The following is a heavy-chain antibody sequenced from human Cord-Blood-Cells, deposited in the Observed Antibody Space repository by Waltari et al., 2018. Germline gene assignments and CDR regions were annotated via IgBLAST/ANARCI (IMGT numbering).Heavy chain of an antibody. CDR3: ARDPIAAAGTVYYYGMDV. Sequence: QVQLVQSGAEVKKPGSSVKVYCKASGGTFSSYAISWVRQAPGQGLEWMGGIIPIFGTANYAQKFQGRVTITADESTSTAYMELSSLRSEDTAVYYCARDPIAAAGTVYYYGMDVWGQGTTVTVSS. CDR2: IIPIFGTA. CDR1: GGTFSSYA. V-gene: IGHV1-69*01. J-gene: IGHJ6*02. D-gene: IGHD6-13*01.